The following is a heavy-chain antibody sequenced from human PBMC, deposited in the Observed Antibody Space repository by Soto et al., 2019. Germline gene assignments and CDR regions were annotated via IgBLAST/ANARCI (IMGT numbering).Heavy chain of an antibody. CDR2: LSVSGGST. J-gene: IGHJ6*02. CDR3: ATVTITISIGRDV. Sequence: EVQLLESGGGLVQPGGSLRLSCAASGFTFSSSAMSWVRQAPGKGLEWVSALSVSGGSTYYANSVKGRFTISRDNSKNTLYLQMNSLRTEDTAVYYCATVTITISIGRDVWGQGTSVTVSS. V-gene: IGHV3-23*01. D-gene: IGHD3-10*01. CDR1: GFTFSSSA.